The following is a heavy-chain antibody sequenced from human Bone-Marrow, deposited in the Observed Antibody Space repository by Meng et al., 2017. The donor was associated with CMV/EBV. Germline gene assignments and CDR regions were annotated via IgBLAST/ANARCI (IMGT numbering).Heavy chain of an antibody. J-gene: IGHJ4*02. CDR1: GGPISSSSYY. CDR3: ARERVYCSSTSCYLSYFDY. V-gene: IGHV4-39*07. Sequence: TLRLSCTVSGGPISSSSYYWGWIRQPPGKGLEWIGSIYYSGSTYYNPSLKSRVTISVDTSKNQFSLKLSSVTAADTAVYYCARERVYCSSTSCYLSYFDYWGQGTRVTVSS. CDR2: IYYSGST. D-gene: IGHD2-2*01.